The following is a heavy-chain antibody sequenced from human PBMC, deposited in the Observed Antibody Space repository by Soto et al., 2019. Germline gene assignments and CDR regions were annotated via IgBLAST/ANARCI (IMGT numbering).Heavy chain of an antibody. D-gene: IGHD3-3*01. CDR3: ARGGGVGVAGSAAFDM. CDR1: GYPVTAYY. CDR2: INPATGPP. J-gene: IGHJ3*02. Sequence: QLHLVQSGAVVKKPGASVTVSCSASGYPVTAYYMHWVRQAPGRGLEWMGGINPATGPPKYTQTFQGRVPMTRDTAPSTVFRELGGLTSEDTAVFYCARGGGVGVAGSAAFDMWGQGTLVTVSS. V-gene: IGHV1-2*02.